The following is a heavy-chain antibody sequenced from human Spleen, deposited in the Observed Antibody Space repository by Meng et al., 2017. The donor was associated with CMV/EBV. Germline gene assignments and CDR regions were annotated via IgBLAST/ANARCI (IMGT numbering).Heavy chain of an antibody. CDR2: INHSGSI. CDR1: GGSFSGYS. D-gene: IGHD2-2*01. CDR3: ARVSGYCSSTSCSPFDY. V-gene: IGHV4-34*01. Sequence: GGSFSGYSWSWIRQPPGKGLEWIGEINHSGSINYNPSLKSRVTISVDTSKNQFSLKLSSVTAADTAVYYCARVSGYCSSTSCSPFDYWGQGTLVTVSS. J-gene: IGHJ4*02.